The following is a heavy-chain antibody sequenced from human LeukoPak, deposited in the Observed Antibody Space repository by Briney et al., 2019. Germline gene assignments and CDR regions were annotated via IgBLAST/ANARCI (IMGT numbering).Heavy chain of an antibody. V-gene: IGHV3-48*03. D-gene: IGHD1-1*01. CDR3: ARKSTGTTYFDS. CDR2: IHSGGITI. CDR1: GFTFRTYD. Sequence: GGSLRLTCAASGFTFRTYDMNWVRQAPGKGLEWVSYIHSGGITIYYADSVKGRFTISRDIAKNSLYLQMNSLRAEDTAVYFCARKSTGTTYFDSWGQGTLVTVSS. J-gene: IGHJ4*02.